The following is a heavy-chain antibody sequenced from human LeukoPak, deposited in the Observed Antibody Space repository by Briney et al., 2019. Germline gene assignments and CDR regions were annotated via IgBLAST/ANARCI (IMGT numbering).Heavy chain of an antibody. D-gene: IGHD1-26*01. V-gene: IGHV3-7*01. CDR3: APEVWELQGASDI. CDR2: IKEDGSEK. Sequence: GGSLRLSCAASGFPFNNYWMSWVRQAPGRGLEWVANIKEDGSEKFYVDSVKGRFTISRDNAKNSLFLQMTSLRAEDTALYYCAPEVWELQGASDIWGQGAMVTVSS. CDR1: GFPFNNYW. J-gene: IGHJ3*02.